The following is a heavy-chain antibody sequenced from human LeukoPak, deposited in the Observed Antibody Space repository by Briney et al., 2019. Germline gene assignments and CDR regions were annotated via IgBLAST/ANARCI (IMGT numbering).Heavy chain of an antibody. D-gene: IGHD2-2*02. CDR3: ARSYHCSSTSCYNAFDI. J-gene: IGHJ3*02. Sequence: SETLSLTCTVSGGSISSSSYYWGWIRQPPGKGLEWIGSIYYSGSTYYNPSLKSRVTISVDTSKNQFSLKLSSVTAADTAVYYCARSYHCSSTSCYNAFDIWGQGTMVTVSS. CDR2: IYYSGST. CDR1: GGSISSSSYY. V-gene: IGHV4-39*01.